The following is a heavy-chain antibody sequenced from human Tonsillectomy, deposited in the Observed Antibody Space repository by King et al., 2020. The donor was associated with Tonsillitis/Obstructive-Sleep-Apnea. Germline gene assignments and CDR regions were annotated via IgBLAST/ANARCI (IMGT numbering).Heavy chain of an antibody. CDR2: VYYDGST. CDR1: GFTVSSTY. J-gene: IGHJ4*02. Sequence: VQLVESGGGLVQPGGSLRLSCAASGFTVSSTYMSWVRQAPGKGLEWASIVYYDGSTYYADSVRGRFTISRHNSKNTLYLQMNSLIAEDTAVYYCARVGMSSAGVDSWGQRALGTVSS. D-gene: IGHD3-10*01. CDR3: ARVGMSSAGVDS. V-gene: IGHV3-53*04.